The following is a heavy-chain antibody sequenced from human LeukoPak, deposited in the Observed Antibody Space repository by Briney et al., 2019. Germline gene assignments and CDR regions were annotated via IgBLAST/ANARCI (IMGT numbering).Heavy chain of an antibody. Sequence: GGSLRLSCAASGFTFSSYSMNWVRQAPGKGLEWVSSISTSSSYIYFAASLKGRFTISRDNAKNSLYLQMNSLRAEDTAVYCARVPAGVIGMKDAFDIWGQGTMVTVSS. CDR1: GFTFSSYS. CDR2: ISTSSSYI. J-gene: IGHJ3*02. D-gene: IGHD3-16*02. CDR3: ARVPAGVIGMKDAFDI. V-gene: IGHV3-21*01.